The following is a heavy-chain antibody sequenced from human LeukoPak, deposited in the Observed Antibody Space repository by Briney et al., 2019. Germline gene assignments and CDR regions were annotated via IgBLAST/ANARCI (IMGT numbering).Heavy chain of an antibody. CDR2: ISSSSSYI. CDR3: ANERGQRVAAGQYFQH. V-gene: IGHV3-21*01. J-gene: IGHJ1*01. CDR1: GLTFSSYS. D-gene: IGHD6-19*01. Sequence: PGGSLRLSCAASGLTFSSYSMNWVRRAPGKGLEWVSSISSSSSYIYYADSVKGRFTISRDNAKNSLYLQMNSLRAEDTAVYYCANERGQRVAAGQYFQHWGQGTLVTVSS.